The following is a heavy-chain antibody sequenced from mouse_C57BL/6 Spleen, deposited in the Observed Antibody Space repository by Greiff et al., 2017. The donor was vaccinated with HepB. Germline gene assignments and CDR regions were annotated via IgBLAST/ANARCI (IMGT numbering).Heavy chain of an antibody. V-gene: IGHV3-6*01. D-gene: IGHD2-1*01. J-gene: IGHJ3*01. CDR1: GYSNTSGYY. CDR2: ISYDGSN. Sequence: EVKLQESGPGLVKPSQSLSLTCSVTGYSNTSGYYWNWIRQFPGNKLEWMGYISYDGSNNYNPSLNNRISITRDTSKNQFFLKLNSVTTEDTATYYCARGIYYGNTWFAYWGQGTLVTVSA. CDR3: ARGIYYGNTWFAY.